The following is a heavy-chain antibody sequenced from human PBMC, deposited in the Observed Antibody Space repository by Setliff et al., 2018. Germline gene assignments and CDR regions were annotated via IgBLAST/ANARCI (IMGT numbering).Heavy chain of an antibody. D-gene: IGHD3-22*01. J-gene: IGHJ6*03. CDR2: IYYSGST. V-gene: IGHV4-39*01. CDR1: GGSISSSSYY. Sequence: SETLSLTCTVSGGSISSSSYYWGWIRQPPGKGLEWIGSIYYSGSTYYNPSLKSRVTISVDTSKNQFSLKLSSVTAADTAVYYCARPGGSSGSGGFYYYYYYMDVWGKGTTVTVSS. CDR3: ARPGGSSGSGGFYYYYYYMDV.